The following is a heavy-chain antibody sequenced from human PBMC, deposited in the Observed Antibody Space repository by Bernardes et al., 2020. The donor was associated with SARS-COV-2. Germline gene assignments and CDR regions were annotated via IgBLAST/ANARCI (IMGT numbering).Heavy chain of an antibody. V-gene: IGHV1-18*04. CDR2: ISAYNGNT. D-gene: IGHD1-26*01. CDR3: ARGEGYYQD. CDR1: GYTFTSYG. J-gene: IGHJ1*01. Sequence: ASMKVSCKASGYTFTSYGVSWVRQAPGQGLEWMGWISAYNGNTHYAQNFQGRVTLTRDTSTSTAYLELRSLRSDDTAVYYCARGEGYYQDWGQGTLITVFS.